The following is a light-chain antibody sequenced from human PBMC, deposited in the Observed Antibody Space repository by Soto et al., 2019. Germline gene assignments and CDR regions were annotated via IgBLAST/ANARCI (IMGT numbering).Light chain of an antibody. CDR2: GAS. J-gene: IGKJ4*01. CDR3: QQYNNWPL. V-gene: IGKV3-15*01. Sequence: EIVMTQSPATLSVSPGERATLSCRASQSVSSNLAWYQQKPGQAPRLLIYGASTRATGIPARFSGSGSGTEFTLTISSLQSEDFAVYYCQQYNNWPLFGGGTKVGSN. CDR1: QSVSSN.